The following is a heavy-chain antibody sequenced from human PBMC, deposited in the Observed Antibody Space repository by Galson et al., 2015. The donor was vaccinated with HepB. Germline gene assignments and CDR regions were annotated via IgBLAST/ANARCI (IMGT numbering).Heavy chain of an antibody. CDR3: PRTPEAGSDVLDV. CDR2: IDWDDGK. V-gene: IGHV2-70*11. CDR1: GFSLNINGMC. Sequence: PALVKPTQTLTLICSFSGFSLNINGMCVSWIRQPPGKALEWLARIDWDDGKYYNKSLKTRLTISKDTSKNQVGLKMTNMDPVDTGTYFCPRTPEAGSDVLDVWGQGALVTVSS. D-gene: IGHD6-19*01. J-gene: IGHJ3*01.